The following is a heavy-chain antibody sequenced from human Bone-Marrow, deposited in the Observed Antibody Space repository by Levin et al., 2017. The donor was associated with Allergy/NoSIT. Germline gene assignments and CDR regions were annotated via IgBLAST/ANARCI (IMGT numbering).Heavy chain of an antibody. J-gene: IGHJ4*02. CDR1: DDSFSFSGYY. D-gene: IGHD2-8*01. Sequence: SETLSLTCGVEDDSFSFSGYYWSWIRQPPGKGLEWIGEIYHTGTTEYNPSLESRVTISADTSNNQFSLQLNSVTAADTAVYYCAKGRSCVNGVCYRVFDDWGQGILVTVSS. CDR2: IYHTGTT. V-gene: IGHV4-34*01. CDR3: AKGRSCVNGVCYRVFDD.